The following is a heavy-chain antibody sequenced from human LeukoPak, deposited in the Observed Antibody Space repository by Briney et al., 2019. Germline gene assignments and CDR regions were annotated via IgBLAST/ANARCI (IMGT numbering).Heavy chain of an antibody. CDR3: ARRGLYSGYDGDDY. CDR1: GGSFSGYY. V-gene: IGHV4-34*01. CDR2: INHSGST. J-gene: IGHJ4*02. D-gene: IGHD5-12*01. Sequence: SETLSLTCAVYGGSFSGYYWSWIRQPPGKGLEWIGEINHSGSTNYNPSLKSRVTISVDTSKNQFSLKLSSVTAADTAVYYCARRGLYSGYDGDDYWGQGTLVTVSS.